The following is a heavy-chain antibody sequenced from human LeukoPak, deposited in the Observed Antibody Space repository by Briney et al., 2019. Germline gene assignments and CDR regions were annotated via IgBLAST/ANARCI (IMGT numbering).Heavy chain of an antibody. CDR1: GGTFSSYA. D-gene: IGHD6-13*01. CDR3: ARVSSSSWYKGSNYYYMDV. Sequence: ASVKVSCKASGGTFSSYAISWVRQAPGQGLEWMGRIIPILGIANYAQKFQGRVTITADKSTSTAYMELSSLRSDDTAVYYCARVSSSSWYKGSNYYYMDVWGKGTTVTVSS. J-gene: IGHJ6*03. V-gene: IGHV1-69*04. CDR2: IIPILGIA.